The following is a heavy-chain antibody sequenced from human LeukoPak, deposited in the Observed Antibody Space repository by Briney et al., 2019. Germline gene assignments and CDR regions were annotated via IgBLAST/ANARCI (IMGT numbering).Heavy chain of an antibody. CDR2: ISGSGVST. Sequence: PGGSLRLSCAPSGFTFSNYAMSWVRQAPGKGLDWVSAISGSGVSTYYPDSVKGRFTISRDNSKNTLYLQMNSLRAEDTAVYYCAKGTPFRNFDYWGQGTLVTVSS. D-gene: IGHD1-14*01. J-gene: IGHJ4*02. V-gene: IGHV3-23*01. CDR1: GFTFSNYA. CDR3: AKGTPFRNFDY.